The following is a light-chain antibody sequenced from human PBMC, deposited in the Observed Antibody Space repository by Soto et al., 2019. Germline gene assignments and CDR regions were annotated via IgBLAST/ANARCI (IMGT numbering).Light chain of an antibody. Sequence: IVLTQSPDSLAVSLGERATINCKSSQTILYSSNNKNYLAWYQQRPGQPPKLLIYWASTRESGVPDRFSGSGSGADFTLTISSMQAEDAAVYYCQQYYNTPQTFGQGTKVDIK. CDR2: WAS. CDR3: QQYYNTPQT. J-gene: IGKJ1*01. V-gene: IGKV4-1*01. CDR1: QTILYSSNNKNY.